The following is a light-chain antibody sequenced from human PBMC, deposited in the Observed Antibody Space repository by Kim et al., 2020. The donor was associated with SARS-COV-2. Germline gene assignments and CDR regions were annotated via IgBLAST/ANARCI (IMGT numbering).Light chain of an antibody. V-gene: IGKV3D-11*01. CDR3: QQRSNCSTWT. CDR2: DAS. CDR1: QGVSSY. Sequence: SPGESATVSCRASQGVSSYLAWYQQKPGQAPRLLIYDASNRATGIPARFSGSGPGTDFTLTISSLEPEDFAVYYCQQRSNCSTWTFGQGTKVDIK. J-gene: IGKJ1*01.